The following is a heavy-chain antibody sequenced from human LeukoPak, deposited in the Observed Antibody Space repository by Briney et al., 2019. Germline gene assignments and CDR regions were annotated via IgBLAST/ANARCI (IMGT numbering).Heavy chain of an antibody. CDR3: ARHEGGNLDFDY. J-gene: IGHJ4*02. D-gene: IGHD4-23*01. CDR2: IHYSGST. CDR1: GGSISSFF. Sequence: SETLSLTCTVSGGSISSFFWSWIQQPPGKGLEWIGYIHYSGSTNYNPSLESRVTISVDTSKNQFSLNLSSVTAADTAVYYCARHEGGNLDFDYWGQGTLVTVSS. V-gene: IGHV4-59*08.